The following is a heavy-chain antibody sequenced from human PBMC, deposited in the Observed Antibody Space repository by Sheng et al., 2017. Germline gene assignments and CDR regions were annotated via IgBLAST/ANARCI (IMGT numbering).Heavy chain of an antibody. Sequence: QVQLVQSGAEVKKPGASVKVSCKASGYTFTSYDINWVRQATGQGLEWMGWMNPNSGNTGYAQKFQGRVTITRNTSISTAYMELSSLRSEDTAVYYCARGGSADYYYYYYMDVWGKGTTVTVSS. D-gene: IGHD1-26*01. J-gene: IGHJ6*03. CDR3: ARGGSADYYYYYYMDV. CDR2: MNPNSGNT. V-gene: IGHV1-8*03. CDR1: GYTFTSYD.